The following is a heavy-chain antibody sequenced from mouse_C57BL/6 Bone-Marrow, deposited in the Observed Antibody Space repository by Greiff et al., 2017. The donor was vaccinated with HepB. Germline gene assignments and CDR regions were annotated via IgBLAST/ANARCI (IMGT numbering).Heavy chain of an antibody. V-gene: IGHV1-55*01. CDR2: IYPGSGST. D-gene: IGHD3-2*02. CDR3: ARSIRQLRPYYYAMDY. J-gene: IGHJ4*01. CDR1: GYTFTSYW. Sequence: QVQLQQPGAELVKPGASVKMSCKASGYTFTSYWITWVKQRPGQGLEWIGDIYPGSGSTNYNEKFKSKATLTVDTSSSTAYMQLSSLTSEDSAVYYCARSIRQLRPYYYAMDYWGQGTSVTVSS.